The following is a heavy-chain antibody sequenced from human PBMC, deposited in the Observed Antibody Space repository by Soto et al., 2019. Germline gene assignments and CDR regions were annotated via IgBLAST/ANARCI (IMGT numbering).Heavy chain of an antibody. V-gene: IGHV1-58*01. D-gene: IGHD3-22*01. CDR3: AADHSSGYYYLNY. J-gene: IGHJ4*02. CDR1: GFPFTSSA. CDR2: IVVGSGNT. Sequence: SVKVYFKASGFPFTSSALQLVRQARGQRLEWIGWIVVGSGNTNYAQKFQERVTITRDMSTSTAYMELSSLRSEDTAVYYCAADHSSGYYYLNYWGQGTMVTVSS.